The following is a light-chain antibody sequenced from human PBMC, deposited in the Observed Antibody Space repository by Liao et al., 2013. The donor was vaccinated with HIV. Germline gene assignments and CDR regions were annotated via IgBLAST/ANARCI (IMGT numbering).Light chain of an antibody. CDR2: QDA. CDR3: QAWDNTNVI. J-gene: IGLJ2*01. Sequence: SYELTQAPSVSVSPGQTASITCSGDKLGDKYACWYQQKPGQSPVLVLCQDARRPSGIPERFSGSKSASAATLTISGTQAMDEADYYCQAWDNTNVIFGGGTKVTVL. CDR1: KLGDKY. V-gene: IGLV3-1*01.